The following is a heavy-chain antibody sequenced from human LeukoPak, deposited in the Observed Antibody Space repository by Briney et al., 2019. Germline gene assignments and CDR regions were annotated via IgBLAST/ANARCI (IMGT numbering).Heavy chain of an antibody. J-gene: IGHJ4*02. V-gene: IGHV3-30-3*01. CDR2: ISYDGSNK. CDR1: GFTFSSYA. CDR3: ARDGRSFFVEVVIY. D-gene: IGHD2-21*01. Sequence: RGSLRLSCAASGFTFSSYAMHWVRQAPGKGLEWVAVISYDGSNKYYADSVKGRFTISRDNSKNTLYLQMNSLRAEDTAVYYCARDGRSFFVEVVIYWGQGTLVTVSS.